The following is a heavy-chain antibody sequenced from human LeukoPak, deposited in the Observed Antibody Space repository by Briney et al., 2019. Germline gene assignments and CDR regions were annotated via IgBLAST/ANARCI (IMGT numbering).Heavy chain of an antibody. V-gene: IGHV3-48*03. CDR3: ARDRKVRGSSWYNVYYFDY. D-gene: IGHD6-13*01. J-gene: IGHJ4*02. CDR2: ISSSGSTI. Sequence: GGCLRLSCAAPGFTFSSYEMNWVRLAPGKGLEWVSYISSSGSTIYYADSVKGRFTISRDNAKNSLYLQMNSLRAEDTAVYYCARDRKVRGSSWYNVYYFDYWGQGTLVTVSS. CDR1: GFTFSSYE.